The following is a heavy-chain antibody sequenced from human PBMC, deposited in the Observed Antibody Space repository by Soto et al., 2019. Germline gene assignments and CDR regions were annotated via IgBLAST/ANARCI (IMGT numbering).Heavy chain of an antibody. D-gene: IGHD3-16*02. CDR1: GGSISSYY. V-gene: IGHV4-59*01. CDR2: IYYSGST. Sequence: SETLSLTCTVSGGSISSYYWSWIRQPPGKGLEWIGYIYYSGSTNYNPSLKSRVTISVDTSKNQFSLKLSSVTAADTAVYYCARDVADYDYIWGSYRSNYYYMDVWGKGTTVTVSS. J-gene: IGHJ6*03. CDR3: ARDVADYDYIWGSYRSNYYYMDV.